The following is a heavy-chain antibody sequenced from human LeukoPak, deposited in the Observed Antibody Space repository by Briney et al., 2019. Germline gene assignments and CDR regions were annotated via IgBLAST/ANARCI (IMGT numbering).Heavy chain of an antibody. D-gene: IGHD3-10*01. J-gene: IGHJ4*02. CDR1: GFTFSSYG. Sequence: PGGSLRLSCATSGFTFSSYGMHWVRQAPGKGLEWVAFIRYDGSNKYYADSVKGRFTISRDNSKNTLYLQMNSLRAEDTAVYYCAKEFALLWFGESETFFDYWGQGTLVTVSS. CDR3: AKEFALLWFGESETFFDY. CDR2: IRYDGSNK. V-gene: IGHV3-30*02.